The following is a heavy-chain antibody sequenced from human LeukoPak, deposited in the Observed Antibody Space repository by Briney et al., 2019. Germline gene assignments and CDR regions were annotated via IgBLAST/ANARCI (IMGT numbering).Heavy chain of an antibody. V-gene: IGHV3-23*01. J-gene: IGHJ4*02. CDR1: GSTFSSYA. Sequence: PGGSLRLSCAASGSTFSSYAMSWVRQAPGKGLEWVSAIGGSGGGTYYADSVKGRFTISRDNSKNTLYLQMNSLRAEDTALYYCARARNDYDSNGFSFLDYWGQGTLVTVSS. CDR2: IGGSGGGT. D-gene: IGHD3-22*01. CDR3: ARARNDYDSNGFSFLDY.